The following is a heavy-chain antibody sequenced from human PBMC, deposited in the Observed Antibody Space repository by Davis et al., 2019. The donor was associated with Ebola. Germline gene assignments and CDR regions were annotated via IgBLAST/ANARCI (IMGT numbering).Heavy chain of an antibody. CDR3: ARGQLMDYGDYLDY. V-gene: IGHV3-21*01. D-gene: IGHD4-17*01. CDR1: AFNFNTYS. J-gene: IGHJ4*02. Sequence: PAESLTLSCAPSAFNFNTYSMNWVRQAPEKGLEWVSSISSSDTYIHYADSVKGRFTISRDNPKSSLYLQLNSLTAEDTAVYYCARGQLMDYGDYLDYWGQGTLVTVSS. CDR2: ISSSDTYI.